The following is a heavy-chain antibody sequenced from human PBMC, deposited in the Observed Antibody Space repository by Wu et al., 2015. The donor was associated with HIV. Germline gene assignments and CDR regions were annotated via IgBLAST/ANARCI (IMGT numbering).Heavy chain of an antibody. CDR1: GYTFTSYG. CDR2: ISGYNGNT. D-gene: IGHD3-22*01. CDR3: ARGAYYDSSAYPVEVVGMDV. Sequence: QVQLVQSGAEVKKPGASVKVSCKASGYTFTSYGISWVRQAPGQGLEWMGWISGYNGNTNYAQKVQGRVTMTTDTSTTTAYMELRSLRSDDTAVYYCARGAYYDSSAYPVEVVGMDVWGKGTAVTVSS. J-gene: IGHJ6*04. V-gene: IGHV1-18*01.